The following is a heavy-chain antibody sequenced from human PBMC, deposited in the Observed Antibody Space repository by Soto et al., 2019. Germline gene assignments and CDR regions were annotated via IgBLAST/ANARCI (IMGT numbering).Heavy chain of an antibody. CDR2: ISGSGGST. CDR1: GFTFSNYA. D-gene: IGHD2-2*03. J-gene: IGHJ4*02. Sequence: GGSLRLSCAASGFTFSNYAVSWVRQAPGKGLEWVSTISGSGGSTYYADSVKGRFTISRDNSKNTLYLQMNSLRAEDTAVYYCAKDGVGYCSSTSCPPDYWGQGTLVTVSS. CDR3: AKDGVGYCSSTSCPPDY. V-gene: IGHV3-23*01.